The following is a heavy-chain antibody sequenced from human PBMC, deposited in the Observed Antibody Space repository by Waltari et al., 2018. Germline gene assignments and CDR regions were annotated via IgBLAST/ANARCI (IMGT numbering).Heavy chain of an antibody. D-gene: IGHD3-22*01. CDR2: VYYSGST. CDR3: ARADYYYDKNWFDP. J-gene: IGHJ5*02. V-gene: IGHV4-30-4*08. Sequence: QVQLQESGPGLVKPSQTLSLTCTVSGVSISSGAAHWNWIRQPPGKGLEWIGYVYYSGSTYYNPSLKSRLTISVDTSKNQFYLHLNSVTAADTAVYYCARADYYYDKNWFDPWGQGTPVTVSS. CDR1: GVSISSGAAH.